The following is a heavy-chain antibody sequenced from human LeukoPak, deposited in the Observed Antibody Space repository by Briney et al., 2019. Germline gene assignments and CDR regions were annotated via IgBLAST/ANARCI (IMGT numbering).Heavy chain of an antibody. CDR1: GFNFDEYA. CDR3: AKDELQYCSSSSCLGVFAN. V-gene: IGHV3-9*01. J-gene: IGHJ4*02. D-gene: IGHD2-2*01. CDR2: INWNSGSI. Sequence: GGSLRLSCAASGFNFDEYAMHWVRQVPGKGLEWVSGINWNSGSIDYADSVKGRFTISRDNAKNSLYLQMNSLRPDDTALYYCAKDELQYCSSSSCLGVFANWGQGTLVTVSS.